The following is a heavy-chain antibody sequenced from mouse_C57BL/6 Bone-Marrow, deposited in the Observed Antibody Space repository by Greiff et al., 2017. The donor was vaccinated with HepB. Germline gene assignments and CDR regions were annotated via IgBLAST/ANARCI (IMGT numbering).Heavy chain of an antibody. CDR1: GYTFTSYW. J-gene: IGHJ4*01. V-gene: IGHV1-69*01. CDR2: IDPSDSYT. Sequence: VQLQQPGAELVMPGASVKLSCKASGYTFTSYWMHWVKQRPGQGLEWIGEIDPSDSYTNYNQKFKGKSTLNVDKSSSTAYMQLSSLTSEDSAVYYCARKGRYAMDYWGQGTSVTVSS. CDR3: ARKGRYAMDY.